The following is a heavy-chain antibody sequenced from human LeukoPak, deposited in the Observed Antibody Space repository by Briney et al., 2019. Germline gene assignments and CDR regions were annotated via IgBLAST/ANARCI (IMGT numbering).Heavy chain of an antibody. V-gene: IGHV3-21*01. J-gene: IGHJ4*02. CDR3: AAATILDY. Sequence: GGSLRLSCAASGFTFSSYSMNWVRQAPGKGLEWVSSISSSSSYIYYADSVKGRFTISRDNTKNSLYLQMNRLRAEDTAVYYCAAATILDYWGQGTLVTVSS. CDR2: ISSSSSYI. CDR1: GFTFSSYS. D-gene: IGHD5-12*01.